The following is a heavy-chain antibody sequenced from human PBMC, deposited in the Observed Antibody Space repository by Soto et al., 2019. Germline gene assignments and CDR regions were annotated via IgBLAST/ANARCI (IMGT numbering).Heavy chain of an antibody. CDR3: ARDSYYDSSGYPIYYYYYGMDV. Sequence: QVQLVESGGGVVQPGRSLRLSCAASGFIFSSYGMHWVRQAPGKGLEWVAVIWYDGSNKYYADSVKGRFTISRDNSKNTLYLQLNIPRAEDTAVYYYARDSYYDSSGYPIYYYYYGMDVWGQGTTVTVSS. CDR1: GFIFSSYG. D-gene: IGHD3-22*01. CDR2: IWYDGSNK. J-gene: IGHJ6*02. V-gene: IGHV3-33*01.